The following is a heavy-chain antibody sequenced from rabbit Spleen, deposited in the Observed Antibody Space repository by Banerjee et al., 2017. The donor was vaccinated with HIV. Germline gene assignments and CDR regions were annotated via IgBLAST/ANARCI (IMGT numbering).Heavy chain of an antibody. D-gene: IGHD8-1*01. J-gene: IGHJ6*01. V-gene: IGHV1S40*01. CDR3: ARDAGTSFSTYGMDL. CDR2: AVAGSSDST. Sequence: LVESGGGLVKPGASLTLTCTASGFSFSRSYDMCWVRQAPGKGLEWVACAVAGSSDSTYSATWAKGRFTISKTSSTTVTLQMTSLTAADTATYFCARDAGTSFSTYGMDLWGQGTLVTVS. CDR1: GFSFSRSYD.